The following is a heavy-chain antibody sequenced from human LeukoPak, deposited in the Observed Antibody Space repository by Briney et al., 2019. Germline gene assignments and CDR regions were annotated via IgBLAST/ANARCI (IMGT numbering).Heavy chain of an antibody. Sequence: GGSLRLSCAASGFTFDMYAISWGRQAPGRGLEWVASVSGGVGATYYSDSVRGRFTISRDNSKKTVSLQLNSLRAEDTAVYYCTKGGDFTNSWYYYGMDVWGQGTTVIVSS. CDR2: VSGGVGAT. CDR1: GFTFDMYA. V-gene: IGHV3-23*01. CDR3: TKGGDFTNSWYYYGMDV. J-gene: IGHJ6*02. D-gene: IGHD6-13*01.